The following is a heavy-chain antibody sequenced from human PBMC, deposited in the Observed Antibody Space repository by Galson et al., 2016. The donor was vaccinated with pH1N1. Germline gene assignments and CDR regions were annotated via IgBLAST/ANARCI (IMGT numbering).Heavy chain of an antibody. CDR3: ARGRDYDILTGSSYYFDF. CDR1: GGSISSLNW. CDR2: IYHTGSS. D-gene: IGHD3-9*01. J-gene: IGHJ4*02. Sequence: SETLSLTCDVSGGSISSLNWWIWVRQSPGKGLEWIGEIYHTGSSKYNPSLKSRLTLSVDRSKNQFSLTLTSVTATDTAIYYCARGRDYDILTGSSYYFDFWGQGTLVTVSS. V-gene: IGHV4-4*02.